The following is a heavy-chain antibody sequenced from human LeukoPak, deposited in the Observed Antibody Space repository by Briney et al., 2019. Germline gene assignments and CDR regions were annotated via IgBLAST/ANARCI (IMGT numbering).Heavy chain of an antibody. CDR2: IYTSGST. Sequence: SETLSLTCTVSGGSISSYYWSWIRQPPGKGLEWIGYIYTSGSTNYNPSLKSRVTISVDTSKNQFSLKLSSVTAADTAVYYCARYSYDSSGYSYYYYYYMDVWGKGTTVTVSS. CDR3: ARYSYDSSGYSYYYYYYMDV. CDR1: GGSISSYY. V-gene: IGHV4-4*09. D-gene: IGHD3-22*01. J-gene: IGHJ6*03.